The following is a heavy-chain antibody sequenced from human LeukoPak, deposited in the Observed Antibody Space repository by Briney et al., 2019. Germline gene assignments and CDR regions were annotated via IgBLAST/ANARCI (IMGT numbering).Heavy chain of an antibody. CDR3: AREFGMDV. CDR1: GFTFSSYA. CDR2: IKQDGSEK. J-gene: IGHJ6*02. Sequence: GGSLRLSCAASGFTFSSYAMSWVRQAPGKGLEWVANIKQDGSEKYYVDSVKGRFTISRDNAKNSLYLQMNSLRAEDTAVYYCAREFGMDVWGQGTTVTVSS. V-gene: IGHV3-7*01.